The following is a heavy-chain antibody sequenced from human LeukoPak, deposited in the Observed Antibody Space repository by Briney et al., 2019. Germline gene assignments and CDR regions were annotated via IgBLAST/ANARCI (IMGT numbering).Heavy chain of an antibody. CDR2: ISWNSGSI. J-gene: IGHJ5*02. CDR3: AKGTAAAGTWFDP. V-gene: IGHV3-9*01. D-gene: IGHD6-13*01. CDR1: GFTFDDYA. Sequence: GGSLRLSCAASGFTFDDYAMHWVRQALGKGLEWVSGISWNSGSIGYADSVKGRFTISRDNAKNSLYLQMNSLRAEDTALYYCAKGTAAAGTWFDPWGQGTLVTVSS.